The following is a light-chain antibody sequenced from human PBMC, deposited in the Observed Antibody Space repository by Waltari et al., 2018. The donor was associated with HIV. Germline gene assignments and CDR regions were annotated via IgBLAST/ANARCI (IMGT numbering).Light chain of an antibody. CDR1: SGHSNYA. CDR2: LNSDGSH. Sequence: QVVLTQSPSASASLGASVKLTCTLRSGHSNYAIAWHQLQPGKGPRYLMKLNSDGSHTTGDGIPARFSGSSSGAERYLTISSLQSEDEADYYCQTWGTGIRVFGGGTKLTVL. CDR3: QTWGTGIRV. J-gene: IGLJ3*02. V-gene: IGLV4-69*01.